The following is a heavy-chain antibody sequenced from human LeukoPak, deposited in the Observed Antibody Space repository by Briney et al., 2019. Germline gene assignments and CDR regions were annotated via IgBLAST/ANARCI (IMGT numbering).Heavy chain of an antibody. CDR2: ISSSGNTI. D-gene: IGHD3-22*01. J-gene: IGHJ1*01. CDR1: GFTFSSYE. V-gene: IGHV3-48*03. Sequence: PGGSLRLSCAASGFTFSSYEMNGVRQAPGKGLEWVSYISSSGNTIYYADSVKGRFTISRDNAKNSLYLQMNSLSAEDTAVYYCARKNYDNSGYFHHWGQGTLVTVSS. CDR3: ARKNYDNSGYFHH.